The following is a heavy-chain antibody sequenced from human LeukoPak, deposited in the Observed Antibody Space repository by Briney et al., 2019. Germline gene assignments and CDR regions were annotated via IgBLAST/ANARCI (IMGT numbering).Heavy chain of an antibody. J-gene: IGHJ5*02. V-gene: IGHV4-34*01. D-gene: IGHD3-10*01. Sequence: SETLSLTCAVYGGSFSGYYWSWIRQPPGKGPEWIGEINHSGSTNYNPSLKSRVTISVDTSKNQFSLKLSSVTAADTAVYYCARRKLLWSKASWFDPWGQGTLVTVSS. CDR1: GGSFSGYY. CDR3: ARRKLLWSKASWFDP. CDR2: INHSGST.